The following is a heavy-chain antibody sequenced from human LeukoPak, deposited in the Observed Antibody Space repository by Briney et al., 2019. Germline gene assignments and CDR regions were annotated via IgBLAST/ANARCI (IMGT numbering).Heavy chain of an antibody. CDR3: ARDLGMGYYYYGMDV. CDR2: IKQDGSEK. J-gene: IGHJ6*04. CDR1: GFTFSSYW. D-gene: IGHD7-27*01. V-gene: IGHV3-7*03. Sequence: GGSLRLSCAASGFTFSSYWMSWVRQAPGKGREWVANIKQDGSEKYYVDSVKARFTISRDNAKNSLYLQMNSLRAEDTAVYYCARDLGMGYYYYGMDVWGKGTTVTVSS.